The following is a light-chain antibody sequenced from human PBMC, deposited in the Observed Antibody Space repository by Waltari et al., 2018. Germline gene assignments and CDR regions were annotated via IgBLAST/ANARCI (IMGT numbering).Light chain of an antibody. V-gene: IGLV1-47*01. J-gene: IGLJ3*02. Sequence: QSVLTQTPSASGTPGQRVTISCSGSSSNIGSQYVYWYQQLPGTAPKLLIYKNDQRPSGVPDGFSGSTSGTAASLAISGLRSEDEADYYCATWDYRLSGWLFGGGTKLTAL. CDR1: SSNIGSQY. CDR2: KND. CDR3: ATWDYRLSGWL.